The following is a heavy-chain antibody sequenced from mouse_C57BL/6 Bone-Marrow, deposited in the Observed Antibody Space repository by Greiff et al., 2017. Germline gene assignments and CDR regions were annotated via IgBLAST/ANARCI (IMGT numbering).Heavy chain of an antibody. CDR1: FTFSRRVH. CDR3: DV. CDR2: GQGLEWIG. J-gene: IGHJ1*03. V-gene: IGHV1-87*01. D-gene: IGHD2-1*01. Sequence: QVHVKQSGPELARPWASVKISCQAFFTFSRRVHFAIRDANSWVQWVKQRPGQGLEWIGALYPGNGDTSYNKQFKGKATLTADKSSSTAYGNPYWYFDVWGTGTTVTVSS.